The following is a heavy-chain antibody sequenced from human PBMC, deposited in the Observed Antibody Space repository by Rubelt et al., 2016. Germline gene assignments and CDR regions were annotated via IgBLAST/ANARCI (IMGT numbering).Heavy chain of an antibody. V-gene: IGHV4-39*07. D-gene: IGHD5-18*01. J-gene: IGHJ4*02. Sequence: QLQLQESGPGLVKPSETLSLTCTVSGGSISSSSYYWGWIRQPPGKGLEWIGSIYYSGSTYYNPSLRCWVTQSIGTSQNQFCLKVSCVSAADTAVYYCASTSGYSYGMGFDYWGQGTLVTVSS. CDR2: IYYSGST. CDR1: GGSISSSSYY. CDR3: ASTSGYSYGMGFDY.